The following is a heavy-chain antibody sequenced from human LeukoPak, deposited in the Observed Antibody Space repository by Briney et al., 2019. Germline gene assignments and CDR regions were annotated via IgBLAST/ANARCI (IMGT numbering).Heavy chain of an antibody. J-gene: IGHJ5*02. Sequence: GGSLRLSCAASGFTVSSNYMSWVRQAPGKGLEWVSVIYSGGSTYYADSVKGRFTISRDNAKNSLYLQMNSLRAEDTAVYYCARAHYYGSGSSLDPWGQGTLVTVSS. CDR3: ARAHYYGSGSSLDP. CDR1: GFTVSSNY. CDR2: IYSGGST. D-gene: IGHD3-10*01. V-gene: IGHV3-53*01.